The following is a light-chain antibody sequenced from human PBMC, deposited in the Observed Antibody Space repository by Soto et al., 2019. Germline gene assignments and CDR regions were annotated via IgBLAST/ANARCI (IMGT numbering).Light chain of an antibody. V-gene: IGKV1-33*01. CDR3: QQYDHLPRT. J-gene: IGKJ1*01. Sequence: DIQMIQSPSSLSASVGDRVTITCQASQEISNYLNWYQQKPGKAPKLLIYDASNLARGVPSRFSGRGSGTDFTFTISSLQPEDFATYYCQQYDHLPRTCGRGTKVEIK. CDR2: DAS. CDR1: QEISNY.